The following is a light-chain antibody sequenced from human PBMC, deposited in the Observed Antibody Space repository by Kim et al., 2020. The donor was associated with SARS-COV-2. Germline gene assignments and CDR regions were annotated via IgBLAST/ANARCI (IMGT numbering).Light chain of an antibody. CDR3: QTWGTGIWV. CDR1: SGKGDTA. J-gene: IGLJ3*02. Sequence: ATLNRTGTLRSGKGDTATSRHKKQPGKGPRHLMKVKSDGSHSKGDGIPDRFSGSSSGAERYLTVSSLQSEDEADYYCQTWGTGIWVFGGGTQLTVL. CDR2: VKSDGSH. V-gene: IGLV4-69*01.